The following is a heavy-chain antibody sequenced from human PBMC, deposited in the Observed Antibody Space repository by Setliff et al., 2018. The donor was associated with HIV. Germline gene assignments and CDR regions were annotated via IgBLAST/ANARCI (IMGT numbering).Heavy chain of an antibody. J-gene: IGHJ4*01. CDR1: NGSFSEYY. V-gene: IGHV4-34*01. CDR2: ISHGGRS. D-gene: IGHD6-13*01. CDR3: ARDEGRATGSWWDQSASWYLDY. Sequence: PSETLSLTCAVYNGSFSEYYWTWVRQPPGKELECIGEISHGGRSTYNPSLRSRVTLSVDTSENQFSLTVNSVTAADTAMYFCARDEGRATGSWWDQSASWYLDYWGHGILVT.